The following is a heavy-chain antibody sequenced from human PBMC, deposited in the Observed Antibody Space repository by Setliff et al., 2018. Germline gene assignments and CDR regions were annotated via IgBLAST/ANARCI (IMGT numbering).Heavy chain of an antibody. CDR2: IISSGSHI. D-gene: IGHD2-15*01. CDR1: GFTFSSYT. J-gene: IGHJ6*02. V-gene: IGHV3-21*01. Sequence: LRLSCAGSGFTFSSYTMNWVRQAPGKGLEWVSSIISSGSHIYYADSVKGRFTSSRDNAKNSLYLQMNSLRADDTAVYYCTRDYGFCSGGSCSYYGMDVWGQGTSVTVSS. CDR3: TRDYGFCSGGSCSYYGMDV.